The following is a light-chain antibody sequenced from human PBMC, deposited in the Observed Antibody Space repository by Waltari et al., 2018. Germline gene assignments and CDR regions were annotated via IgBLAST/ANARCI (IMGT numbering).Light chain of an antibody. J-gene: IGLJ3*02. CDR2: GKN. V-gene: IGLV3-19*01. Sequence: SSELTQDPAVSVALGQTVRITCQGDSLRLYYGSWIRQKPGQAPELVIYGKNNRPSGSPDRFSASSSGNTASLTITGAQAEDEADYYCTSRDISGDVVFGGGTKLTVL. CDR3: TSRDISGDVV. CDR1: SLRLYY.